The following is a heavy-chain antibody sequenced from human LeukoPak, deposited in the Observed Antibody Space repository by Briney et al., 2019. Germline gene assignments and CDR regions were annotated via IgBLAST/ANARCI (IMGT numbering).Heavy chain of an antibody. CDR1: GASLISSHNF. V-gene: IGHV4-39*01. CDR2: MFYDGTT. CDR3: ARHTLVTAISTYNWFDP. Sequence: SETLSLTCSVSGASLISSHNFWEWIRQPPGKGLEWIGSMFYDGTTFYSPFLKTRVTISVDTSMNQISLRLDSVTAADTAVYYCARHTLVTAISTYNWFDPWGQGALVTVSS. J-gene: IGHJ5*02. D-gene: IGHD2-21*02.